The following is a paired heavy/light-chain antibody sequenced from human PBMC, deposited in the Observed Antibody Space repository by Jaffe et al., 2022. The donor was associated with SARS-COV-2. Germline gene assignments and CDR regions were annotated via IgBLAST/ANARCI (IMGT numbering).Light chain of an antibody. CDR3: QHRSTWPPTRWT. Sequence: EIVLTQSPATLSLSPGERATLSCRASQSIRTSVAWYRQKTGQAPRLLIYDASSRPTGIPARFSGSGSGTDFTLTISSLEPEDFAVYYCQHRSTWPPTRWTFGQGTKVEIK. CDR1: QSIRTS. V-gene: IGKV3-11*01. J-gene: IGKJ1*01. CDR2: DAS.
Heavy chain of an antibody. V-gene: IGHV3-7*01. CDR1: GLTFNTYW. Sequence: EVQLVESGGGLVQPGGSLRLSCAASGLTFNTYWMSWVRQAPGKGLEWVANIKQDGSEKYYVDSVKGRFTISRDNAGNSLYLQMNSLRAEDTALYYCATGFAYHDHWGQGTLVTVSS. J-gene: IGHJ4*02. D-gene: IGHD2-21*01. CDR3: ATGFAYHDH. CDR2: IKQDGSEK.